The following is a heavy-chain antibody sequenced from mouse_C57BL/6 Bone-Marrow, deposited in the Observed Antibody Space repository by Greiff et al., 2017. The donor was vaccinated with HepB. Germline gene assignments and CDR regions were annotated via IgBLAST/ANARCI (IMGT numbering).Heavy chain of an antibody. CDR3: ARSEDYYSAY. CDR1: GYTFNSYW. Sequence: QVQLQQPGAELVKPGASVKLSCTASGYTFNSYWMHWVKQRPGQGLEWIGMIHPNSGSTNYNEKFKSKATLTVDKSSSTAYMQLSSLTSEDSAVYYCARSEDYYSAYWGQGTLVTVSA. V-gene: IGHV1-64*01. J-gene: IGHJ3*01. D-gene: IGHD1-1*01. CDR2: IHPNSGST.